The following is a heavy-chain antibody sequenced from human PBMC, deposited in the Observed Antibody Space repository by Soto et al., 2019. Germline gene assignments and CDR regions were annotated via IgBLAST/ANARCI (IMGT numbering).Heavy chain of an antibody. V-gene: IGHV1-3*01. D-gene: IGHD2-8*01. CDR1: GYTFTSYA. J-gene: IGHJ4*02. CDR3: ARDLGVWPDY. CDR2: INAGNGNT. Sequence: ASVKVSCKASGYTFTSYAIHWVRQAPGQRLEWMGWINAGNGNTKYSQKFRDRVTITRDASASTAYMELSSLGSEDTAVYYCARDLGVWPDYWGQGTLVTVSS.